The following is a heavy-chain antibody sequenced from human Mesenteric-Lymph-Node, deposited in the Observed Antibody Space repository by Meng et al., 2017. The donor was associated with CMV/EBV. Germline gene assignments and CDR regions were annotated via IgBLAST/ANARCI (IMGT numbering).Heavy chain of an antibody. CDR2: ISVSGVTT. J-gene: IGHJ4*02. CDR3: ARKSSASGWFSDY. V-gene: IGHV3-23*01. Sequence: GGSLRLSCVASGFSFSNHDMSWVRQAPGKGLEWVSVISVSGVTTHYADSVKGRFTISRDNSKNMVFLQMNSLRVEDTAIYYCARKSSASGWFSDYWGQGTRVTVSS. CDR1: GFSFSNHD. D-gene: IGHD6-19*01.